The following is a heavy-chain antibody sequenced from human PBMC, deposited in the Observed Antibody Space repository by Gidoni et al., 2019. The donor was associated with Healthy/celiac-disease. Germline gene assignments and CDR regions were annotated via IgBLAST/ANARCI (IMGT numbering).Heavy chain of an antibody. CDR1: GGSFSGYY. CDR2: INHSGST. V-gene: IGHV4-34*01. CDR3: EYSQLWSESDAFDI. J-gene: IGHJ3*02. D-gene: IGHD5-18*01. Sequence: QVQLQQWGAGLLKPSETLSLTCAVYGGSFSGYYWSWIRQPPGKGLEWIGEINHSGSTNYNPSLKGRVTISVDTSKNQFSLKLSSVTAADTAVYYCEYSQLWSESDAFDIWGQGTMVTVSS.